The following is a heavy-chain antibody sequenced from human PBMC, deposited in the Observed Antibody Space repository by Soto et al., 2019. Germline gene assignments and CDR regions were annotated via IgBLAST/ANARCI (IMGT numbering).Heavy chain of an antibody. CDR1: GGSISSSTYY. CDR3: ARRNTWSYDY. V-gene: IGHV4-39*01. Sequence: PSETLSLTCTVSGGSISSSTYYWDWIRQPPGKGLEWIGSIYHSGSTYYNPSLKSRVTMSVDTSTNQFSLKLNSVTAADTAIYYCARRNTWSYDYWGQGTLVTVSS. J-gene: IGHJ4*02. CDR2: IYHSGST. D-gene: IGHD1-26*01.